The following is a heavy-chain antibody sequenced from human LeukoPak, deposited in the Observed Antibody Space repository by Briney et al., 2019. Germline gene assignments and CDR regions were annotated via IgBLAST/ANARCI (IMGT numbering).Heavy chain of an antibody. CDR3: AREAPPGYCSGGSCPDY. CDR1: GYTFTSYA. V-gene: IGHV7-4-1*02. CDR2: INTNTGNP. D-gene: IGHD2-15*01. J-gene: IGHJ4*02. Sequence: ASVKVSCKASGYTFTSYAMNWVRQAPGQGLEWMGWINTNTGNPTYAQGFTGRFVFSLDTSVSTAYLQISSLKAEDTAVYYCAREAPPGYCSGGSCPDYWGQGTLVTVSS.